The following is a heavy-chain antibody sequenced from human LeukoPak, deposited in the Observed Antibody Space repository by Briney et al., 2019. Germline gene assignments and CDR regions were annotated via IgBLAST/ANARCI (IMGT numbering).Heavy chain of an antibody. Sequence: PGGSLRLSCAASGFTFSNYWMHWVRQAPGKGLVWVSRINSDGSNTNYADSVKGRFTISRDNAKNTVYLQMNSLRAEDTAVYYCARVPLAPWENYWGQGTLVTVSS. CDR1: GFTFSNYW. CDR2: INSDGSNT. CDR3: ARVPLAPWENY. V-gene: IGHV3-74*01. D-gene: IGHD1-26*01. J-gene: IGHJ4*02.